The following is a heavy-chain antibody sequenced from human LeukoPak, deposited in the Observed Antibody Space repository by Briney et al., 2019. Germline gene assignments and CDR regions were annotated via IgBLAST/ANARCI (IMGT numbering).Heavy chain of an antibody. D-gene: IGHD3-10*01. CDR2: IYYSGST. V-gene: IGHV4-39*01. CDR1: GGSISSGTYY. Sequence: SETLSLTCTVSGGSISSGTYYWGWIRQPPGKGLEWIGTIYYSGSTYYNPSLESRVTMSVDTSKNQFSLKLSSVTAADTAVYYCARHGISMVRGALREFFDYWDQGTLVTVSS. CDR3: ARHGISMVRGALREFFDY. J-gene: IGHJ4*02.